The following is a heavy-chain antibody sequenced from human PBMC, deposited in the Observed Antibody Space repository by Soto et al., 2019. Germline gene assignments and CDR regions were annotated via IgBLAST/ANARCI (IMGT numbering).Heavy chain of an antibody. CDR1: GFTFSSYW. D-gene: IGHD6-6*01. CDR3: ARGPQGYSSSSEY. CDR2: INGDGSST. Sequence: EVQLVESGGGLVQPGGSLRLSCAASGFTFSSYWMHWVRQAPGKGLVWVSRINGDGSSTSNADSVMGRFTISRDNAKNTLYLQMKSRRAEDTAVYYCARGPQGYSSSSEYWGQGTLVTVSS. V-gene: IGHV3-74*01. J-gene: IGHJ4*02.